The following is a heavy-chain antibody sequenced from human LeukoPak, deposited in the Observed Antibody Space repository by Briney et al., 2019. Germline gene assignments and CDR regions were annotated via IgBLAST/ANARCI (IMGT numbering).Heavy chain of an antibody. CDR3: AKLPGSQGYYYYMDV. Sequence: ETLSLTCDVYGGSFRGYYWSWVRQAPGKGLEWVSAISGSGGSTYYADSVKGRFTISRDNSKNTLYLQMNSLRAEDTAVYYCAKLPGSQGYYYYMDVWGKGTTVTVSS. V-gene: IGHV3-23*01. CDR2: ISGSGGST. J-gene: IGHJ6*03. CDR1: GGSFRGYY.